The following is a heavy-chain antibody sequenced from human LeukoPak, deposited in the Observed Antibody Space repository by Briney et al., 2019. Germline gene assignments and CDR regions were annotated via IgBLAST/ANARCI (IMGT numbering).Heavy chain of an antibody. J-gene: IGHJ5*02. CDR1: GYSFTSYW. CDR2: IYPGDSDT. V-gene: IGHV5-51*01. D-gene: IGHD3-9*01. CDR3: ARHAVLRNFDWLSYTDHNWFDP. Sequence: GESLKISCKGSGYSFTSYWIGCVRQMPGKGLEWMGIIYPGDSDTRYSPSFQGQVTISADKSISTAYLQWSSLKASDTAMYYCARHAVLRNFDWLSYTDHNWFDPWGQGTLVTVSS.